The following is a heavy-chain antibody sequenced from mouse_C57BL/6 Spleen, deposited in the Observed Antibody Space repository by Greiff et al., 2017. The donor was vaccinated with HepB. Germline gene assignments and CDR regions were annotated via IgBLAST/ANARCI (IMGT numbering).Heavy chain of an antibody. V-gene: IGHV1-82*01. CDR2: IYPGDGDT. Sequence: QVQLKQSGPELVKPGASVKISCKASGYAFSSSWMNWVKQRPGKGLEWIGRIYPGDGDTNYNGKFKGTATLTADKSSSTAYMQRISLTSEDSAVYFCARKGYDGGVDYWGQGTTLTVSS. J-gene: IGHJ2*01. CDR3: ARKGYDGGVDY. D-gene: IGHD2-2*01. CDR1: GYAFSSSW.